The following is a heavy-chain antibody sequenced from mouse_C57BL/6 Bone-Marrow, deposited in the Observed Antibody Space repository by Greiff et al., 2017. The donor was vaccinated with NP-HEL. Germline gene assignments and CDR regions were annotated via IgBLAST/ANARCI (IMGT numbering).Heavy chain of an antibody. CDR2: INPSSGYT. V-gene: IGHV1-7*01. Sequence: QVQLKESGAELAKPGASVKLSCKASGYTFTSYWMHWVKQRPGQGLEWIGYINPSSGYTKYNQKFKDKATLTADKSSSTAYMQLSSLTYEDSAVYYCASLYGSSSYYFDYWGQGTTLTVSS. D-gene: IGHD1-1*01. J-gene: IGHJ2*01. CDR3: ASLYGSSSYYFDY. CDR1: GYTFTSYW.